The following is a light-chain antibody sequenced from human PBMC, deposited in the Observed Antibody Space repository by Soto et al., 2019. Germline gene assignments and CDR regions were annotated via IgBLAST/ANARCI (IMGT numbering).Light chain of an antibody. CDR3: QQYDNLPLT. J-gene: IGKJ4*01. Sequence: DIQMTQSPSSLSASVGDRVTITCQASQDISNYLNWYQQKPGKAPKLLNYDASNLETGVPSRFSGSGSGTDFTFPISSLQPEDISTYYCQQYDNLPLTFGGGTKVEIK. V-gene: IGKV1-33*01. CDR1: QDISNY. CDR2: DAS.